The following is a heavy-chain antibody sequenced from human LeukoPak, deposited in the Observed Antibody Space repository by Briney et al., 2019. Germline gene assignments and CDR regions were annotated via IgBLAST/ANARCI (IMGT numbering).Heavy chain of an antibody. V-gene: IGHV4-59*12. CDR1: GGSISSYY. CDR3: ARVRRFYSSGWSRPYYFDY. CDR2: IYYSGST. Sequence: PSETLSLTCTVSGGSISSYYWSWIRQPPGKGLEWIGYIYYSGSTNYNPSLKSRVTISVDTSKNQFSLKLSSVTAADTAVYYCARVRRFYSSGWSRPYYFDYWGQGTLVTVSS. J-gene: IGHJ4*02. D-gene: IGHD6-19*01.